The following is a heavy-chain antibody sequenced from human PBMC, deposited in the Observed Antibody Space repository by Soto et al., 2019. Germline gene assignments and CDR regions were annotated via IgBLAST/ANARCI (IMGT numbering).Heavy chain of an antibody. CDR1: GFTFTSAA. V-gene: IGHV1-18*01. Sequence: ASVKVSCKAAGFTFTSAAMRWVRQARGQRLEWIGWIVAYNGNTNYAQKLQGRVTITTDTSTSTAYMELRSLRSDDTAVYYCARGDFWSGLNWFDPWGQGTQVTVSS. D-gene: IGHD3-3*01. J-gene: IGHJ5*02. CDR2: IVAYNGNT. CDR3: ARGDFWSGLNWFDP.